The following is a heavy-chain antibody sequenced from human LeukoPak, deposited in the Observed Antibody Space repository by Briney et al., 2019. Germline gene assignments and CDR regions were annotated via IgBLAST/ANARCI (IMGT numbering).Heavy chain of an antibody. V-gene: IGHV3-21*01. J-gene: IGHJ5*02. Sequence: GGSLRLSCADSGFTFSSYSMNWVRQAPGKGLEWVSSISSSSSYIYYADSVKGRFAISRDNAKNSLYLQMNSLRAEDTAVYYCARAWSLPGFSSGHCPDNWFDPWGQGTLVSVSS. CDR3: ARAWSLPGFSSGHCPDNWFDP. CDR1: GFTFSSYS. CDR2: ISSSSSYI. D-gene: IGHD3-3*01.